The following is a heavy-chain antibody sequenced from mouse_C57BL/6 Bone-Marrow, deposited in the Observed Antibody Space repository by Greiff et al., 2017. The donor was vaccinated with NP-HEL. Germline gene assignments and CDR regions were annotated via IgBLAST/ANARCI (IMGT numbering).Heavy chain of an antibody. CDR1: GYTFTDYY. CDR3: AREGYDGYSRWYFDV. Sequence: VQLQQSGPELVKPGASVKISCKASGYTFTDYYMNWVKQSHGKSLEWIGDINPNNGGTSYNQKFKGKATLTVDKSSSTAYMELRSLTSEDSAVYYCAREGYDGYSRWYFDVWGTGTTVTVSS. V-gene: IGHV1-26*01. J-gene: IGHJ1*03. D-gene: IGHD2-3*01. CDR2: INPNNGGT.